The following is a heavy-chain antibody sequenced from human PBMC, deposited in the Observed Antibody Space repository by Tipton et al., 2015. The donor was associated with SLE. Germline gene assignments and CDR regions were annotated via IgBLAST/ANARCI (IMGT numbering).Heavy chain of an antibody. CDR1: GYSISNGYY. Sequence: TLSLTCAVSGYSISNGYYWSWIRQPPGKGPEWIATIHHSEITYYNPSLQSRVAISVDTSKDQFSLKLYSVTAADTAVYYCARYVAGTTRYYFDYWGQGTLVTVSS. CDR3: ARYVAGTTRYYFDY. J-gene: IGHJ4*02. D-gene: IGHD1-14*01. CDR2: IHHSEIT. V-gene: IGHV4-38-2*01.